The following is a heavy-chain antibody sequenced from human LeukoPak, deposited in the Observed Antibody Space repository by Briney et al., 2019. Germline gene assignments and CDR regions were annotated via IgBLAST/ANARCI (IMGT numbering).Heavy chain of an antibody. CDR3: ARGISVTTTWFDP. CDR2: ISYTGST. Sequence: ASETLSLTCTVSDDSISNDYWSWIRQPPGEGLEWVGYISYTGSTNYNPSLKSRVTILVDTSKSQFSLKLSSVTAADTAVYYCARGISVTTTWFDPWGQGTLVTVSS. CDR1: DDSISNDY. V-gene: IGHV4-59*08. J-gene: IGHJ5*02. D-gene: IGHD4-17*01.